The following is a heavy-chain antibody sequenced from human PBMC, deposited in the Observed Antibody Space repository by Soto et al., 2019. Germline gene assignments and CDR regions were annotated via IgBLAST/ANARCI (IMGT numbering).Heavy chain of an antibody. CDR3: ARLLHGYSPVFDY. V-gene: IGHV1-69*12. Sequence: QVQLVQSGAEVKKPGSSVKVSCKASGGTFRSYAISWVRQAPGQGLEWMGGIIPIFGTANYAQKFQGRGTITADESTSTGYMELSSLRSEDTAVYYCARLLHGYSPVFDYWGQGTLVTVSS. CDR2: IIPIFGTA. CDR1: GGTFRSYA. J-gene: IGHJ4*02. D-gene: IGHD5-18*01.